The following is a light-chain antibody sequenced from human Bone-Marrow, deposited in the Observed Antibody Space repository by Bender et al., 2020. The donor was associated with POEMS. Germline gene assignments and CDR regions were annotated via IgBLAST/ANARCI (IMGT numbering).Light chain of an antibody. Sequence: QSALTQPASVSGSPGQSITITCTGASSDVGVFNYVSWYQHHPGTVPKLIIYDDHNRPSGMSDRFSASKSGNTASLTISGLQAEDEADYYCCSYVTSATFYVFGTGTKVTVL. J-gene: IGLJ1*01. CDR3: CSYVTSATFYV. CDR2: DDH. CDR1: SSDVGVFNY. V-gene: IGLV2-14*03.